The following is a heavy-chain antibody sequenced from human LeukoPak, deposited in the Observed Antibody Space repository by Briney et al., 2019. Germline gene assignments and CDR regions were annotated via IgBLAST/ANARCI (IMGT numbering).Heavy chain of an antibody. V-gene: IGHV3-23*01. D-gene: IGHD3-10*01. CDR1: GFTFSSYA. J-gene: IGHJ4*02. Sequence: PGGSLRLSCAASGFTFSSYAMSWVRQAPGKGLEWVSAISCSGCSTYYADSGKDRFTISRDNSKNTLYLQMNSLRGEDTAVYFCAKDYEAAGTEPFDYWGQGTLVTVSS. CDR2: ISCSGCST. CDR3: AKDYEAAGTEPFDY.